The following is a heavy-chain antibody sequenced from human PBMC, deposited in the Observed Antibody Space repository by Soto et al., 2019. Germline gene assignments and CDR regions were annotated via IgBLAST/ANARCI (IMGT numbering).Heavy chain of an antibody. CDR3: ARDLAAAAY. CDR1: GYIFTNYY. D-gene: IGHD6-13*01. J-gene: IGHJ4*02. CDR2: INPLPTSGST. Sequence: QVQLVQSGAEVKKPGASVKVSCKASGYIFTNYYIHWVRQAPGQGLEWMAIINPLPTSGSTNYAQKFQGRVTVTRDTSKSTVYLELSSLRSDDTAVSYCARDLAAAAYWGQGTLVTVSS. V-gene: IGHV1-46*01.